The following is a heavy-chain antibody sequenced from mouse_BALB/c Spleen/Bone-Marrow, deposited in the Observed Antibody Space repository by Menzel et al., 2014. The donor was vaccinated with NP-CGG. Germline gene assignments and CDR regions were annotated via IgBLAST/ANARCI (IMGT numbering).Heavy chain of an antibody. D-gene: IGHD1-1*01. V-gene: IGHV1-80*01. CDR1: GYAFSSYW. J-gene: IGHJ4*01. CDR3: ARSLYYGSSYPLYAMDY. Sequence: QVQLKESGADLVRPGSSVKISCKASGYAFSSYWMNWVKQRPGQGLGWIGQIYPGDGDTNYNGKFKGKATLTADKSSSTAYMQLSSLTSEDSAVYFCARSLYYGSSYPLYAMDYWGQGTSVTVSS. CDR2: IYPGDGDT.